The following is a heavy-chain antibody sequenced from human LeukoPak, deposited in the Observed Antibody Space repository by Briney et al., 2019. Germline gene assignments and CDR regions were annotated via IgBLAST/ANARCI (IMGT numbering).Heavy chain of an antibody. V-gene: IGHV4-39*01. CDR2: IYYSGST. D-gene: IGHD2-2*01. CDR3: ARYCSSTSCDGDV. J-gene: IGHJ6*04. CDR1: GGSISSSSYY. Sequence: ASETLSLTCTVSGGSISSSSYYWGWIRQPPGKGLEWIGSIYYSGSTYYNPSLKSRVTISVDTSKNQFSLKLSSVTAADTAVYYCARYCSSTSCDGDVWGKGTTVTVSS.